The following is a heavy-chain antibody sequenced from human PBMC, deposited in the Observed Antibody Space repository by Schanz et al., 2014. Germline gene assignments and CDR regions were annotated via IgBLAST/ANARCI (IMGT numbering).Heavy chain of an antibody. Sequence: QVQLQESGPGLVKPSQTLSLTCTVSGDSISSGGYYWSWIRQHPGKGLEWIGYISYSGVTYYNPSRKRRVTISLDTPKNQFSLTLTSQTAADTAVYYCARDTTWRLDLWGRGTLVTVSS. V-gene: IGHV4-31*03. J-gene: IGHJ2*01. CDR3: ARDTTWRLDL. D-gene: IGHD1-1*01. CDR2: ISYSGVT. CDR1: GDSISSGGYY.